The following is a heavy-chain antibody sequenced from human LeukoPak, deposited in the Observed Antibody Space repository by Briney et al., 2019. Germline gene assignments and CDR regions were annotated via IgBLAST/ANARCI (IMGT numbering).Heavy chain of an antibody. D-gene: IGHD6-13*01. V-gene: IGHV3-7*01. Sequence: GGSLRHSCAASGFTFSSYWMSWVRQAPGKGLEWVANIKQDGSEKYYVDSVKGRFTISRDNAKNSLYLQMNSLRAEDTAVYYCARMGYSSSWYSAFDIWGQGTMVTVSS. CDR2: IKQDGSEK. CDR1: GFTFSSYW. CDR3: ARMGYSSSWYSAFDI. J-gene: IGHJ3*02.